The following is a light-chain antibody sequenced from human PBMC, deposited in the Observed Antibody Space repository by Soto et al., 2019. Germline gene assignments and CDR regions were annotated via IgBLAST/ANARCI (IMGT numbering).Light chain of an antibody. J-gene: IGLJ1*01. CDR3: SSYADSNTLYV. V-gene: IGLV2-8*01. CDR1: SSDVGGYSY. Sequence: QSALTQPSSASGSPGQSVTISCTRTSSDVGGYSYVSWYQRHPGKAPKLMIYEVTKRPSGVPDRFSGSKSGNTASLTVSGLQAEDEADYYGSSYADSNTLYVVVTGTKVT. CDR2: EVT.